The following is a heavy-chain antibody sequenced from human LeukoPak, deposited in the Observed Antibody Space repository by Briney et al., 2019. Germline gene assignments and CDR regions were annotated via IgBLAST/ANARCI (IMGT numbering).Heavy chain of an antibody. D-gene: IGHD3-3*01. V-gene: IGHV4-31*03. J-gene: IGHJ6*02. CDR2: IYYSGST. CDR3: ARDRYDFWSGYIGMDV. CDR1: GGSISSGGYY. Sequence: KPSETLSLTCTVSGGSISSGGYYWSWIRQHPGKGLEWIGYIYYSGSTYYNPSLKSRVTISVDTSKNQFSLKLSSVTAADTAVYYCARDRYDFWSGYIGMDVWGQGTTVTVSS.